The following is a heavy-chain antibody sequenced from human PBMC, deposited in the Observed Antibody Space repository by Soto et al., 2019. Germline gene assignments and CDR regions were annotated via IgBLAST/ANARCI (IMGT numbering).Heavy chain of an antibody. CDR1: GFTFSSYA. D-gene: IGHD3-10*01. Sequence: GGSLRLSCAASGFTFSSYAMSWVRQAPGKGLEWVSAISGSGGSTYYADSVKGRFTISRDNSKNTLYLQMNSLRAEDTAVYYCAKDLIGGFGELVAPVGYFDYWGQGTLVTVSS. CDR3: AKDLIGGFGELVAPVGYFDY. V-gene: IGHV3-23*01. CDR2: ISGSGGST. J-gene: IGHJ4*02.